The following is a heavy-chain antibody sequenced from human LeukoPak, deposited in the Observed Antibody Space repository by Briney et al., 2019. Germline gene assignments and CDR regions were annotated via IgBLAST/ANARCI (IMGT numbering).Heavy chain of an antibody. Sequence: PGGSLRLSCAASRFTFSNYGMHWVRQAPGKGLEWVALISYDGGNKYYADSVKGRFTISRDNAKNSLYLQMSNLRAEDTAVYFCARGGGLDVWGQGATVTVSS. V-gene: IGHV3-30*03. D-gene: IGHD3-16*01. J-gene: IGHJ6*02. CDR1: RFTFSNYG. CDR3: ARGGGLDV. CDR2: ISYDGGNK.